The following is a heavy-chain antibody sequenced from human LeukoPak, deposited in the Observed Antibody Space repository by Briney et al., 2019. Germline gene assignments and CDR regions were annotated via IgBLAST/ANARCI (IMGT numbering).Heavy chain of an antibody. J-gene: IGHJ4*02. CDR3: ARGPPNWGFDY. D-gene: IGHD7-27*01. CDR2: MGPNSGNA. V-gene: IGHV1-8*01. Sequence: ASVKVSCKASGYTFTSYDINWVRQATGQGLERMGWMGPNSGNAGYAQKFQGRVTMTRNTFINTAYMELSSLRSEDTAVYYCARGPPNWGFDYWGPGTLVTVSS. CDR1: GYTFTSYD.